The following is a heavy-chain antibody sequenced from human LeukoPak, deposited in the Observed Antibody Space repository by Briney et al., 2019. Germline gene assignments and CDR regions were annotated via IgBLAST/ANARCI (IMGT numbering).Heavy chain of an antibody. Sequence: SETLSLTCTVSGGSISSYYWSWIRQPPGKGLEWIGYIYYSGSTNYNPSLKSRVTISVDTSKDQFSLKLSSVTAADTAVYYCARQKYSSSSFDPWGQGTLVTVSS. V-gene: IGHV4-59*08. CDR3: ARQKYSSSSFDP. CDR2: IYYSGST. D-gene: IGHD6-13*01. J-gene: IGHJ5*02. CDR1: GGSISSYY.